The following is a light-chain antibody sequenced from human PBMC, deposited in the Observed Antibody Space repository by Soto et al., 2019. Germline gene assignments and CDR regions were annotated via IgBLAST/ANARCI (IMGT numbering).Light chain of an antibody. J-gene: IGKJ1*01. CDR3: QPSHRLPWT. V-gene: IGKV1-39*01. CDR2: STS. CDR1: QPITKY. Sequence: DIQMAQSPSSLSASVGDRVTITCRASQPITKYLNWYRHKPGQAPKLLIHSTSTLESGVSSRFSGCGSGTDFSLTVSSPQPKDFAPFYCQPSHRLPWTFGQRTRVDI.